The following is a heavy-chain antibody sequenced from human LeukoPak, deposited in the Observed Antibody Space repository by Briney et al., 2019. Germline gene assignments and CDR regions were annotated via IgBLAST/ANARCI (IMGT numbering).Heavy chain of an antibody. D-gene: IGHD3-10*01. CDR1: GGSISSYY. CDR3: ARGGVRGVIHYYYYMDV. J-gene: IGHJ6*03. V-gene: IGHV4-4*07. Sequence: PSETLSLTCTVSGGSISSYYWSWIRQPAGKGLEWIGRIYTSGSTNYNPSLKSRVTMSVDTSKNQFSLKLSSVTAADTAVYYCARGGVRGVIHYYYYMDVWGKGTTVTISS. CDR2: IYTSGST.